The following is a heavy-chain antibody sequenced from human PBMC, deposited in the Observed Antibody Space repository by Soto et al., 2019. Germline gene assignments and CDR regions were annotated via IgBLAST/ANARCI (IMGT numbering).Heavy chain of an antibody. V-gene: IGHV4-39*01. D-gene: IGHD5-12*01. CDR2: IYYSGTS. CDR1: GGAISTSAYY. CDR3: ASRVEGLYSGNDRYYFDY. Sequence: PSETVSLTFTVSGGAISTSAYYWGWIRQPPGKGLEWIGTIYYSGTSYHNPSLKSRVTISVDTSKNQFSPTLTSVTAAVTAVYYCASRVEGLYSGNDRYYFDYWGQGT. J-gene: IGHJ4*02.